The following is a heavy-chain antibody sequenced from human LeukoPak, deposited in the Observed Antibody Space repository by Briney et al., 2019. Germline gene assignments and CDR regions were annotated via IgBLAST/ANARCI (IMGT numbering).Heavy chain of an antibody. Sequence: GGSLRLSCTASGFAFDEHGMSWVRQVPGKGLEWVSGINWSGGSTGYADTLRGRLTISRDNAKNSLYLQMDSLRAEDTALYYCARAPITSPFYFDYWGQGTLVTVSS. J-gene: IGHJ4*02. CDR2: INWSGGST. CDR1: GFAFDEHG. D-gene: IGHD2-2*01. CDR3: ARAPITSPFYFDY. V-gene: IGHV3-20*04.